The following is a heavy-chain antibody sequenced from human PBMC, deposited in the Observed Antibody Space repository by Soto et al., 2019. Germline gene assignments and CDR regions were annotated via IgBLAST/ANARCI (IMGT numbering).Heavy chain of an antibody. CDR2: IGGSGDNT. CDR1: GFTFSSYA. Sequence: PGGSLRLSCAASGFTFSSYAISWVRQAPGKGLEWVSGIGGSGDNTYYADSVRGRFTISRDNSRNTLYLQMNSLRAEDTALYYCARSWSGSTSGRVDVWGQGTTVTVSS. J-gene: IGHJ6*02. CDR3: ARSWSGSTSGRVDV. D-gene: IGHD3-3*01. V-gene: IGHV3-23*01.